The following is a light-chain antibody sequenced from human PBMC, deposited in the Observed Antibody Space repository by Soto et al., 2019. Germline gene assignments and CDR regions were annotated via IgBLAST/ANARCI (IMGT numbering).Light chain of an antibody. CDR3: MQPLQSWT. CDR2: LGS. J-gene: IGKJ1*01. V-gene: IGKV2-28*01. Sequence: DIVMIRSPLSLPVTPGEPASISCRSSQSLLHSNGYNYLDWYLQKPGQSPQLLIYLGSNRASGVPDRFSGSGSGTDFTLKISRVEAEDVGVYYCMQPLQSWTFGQGTKVEIK. CDR1: QSLLHSNGYNY.